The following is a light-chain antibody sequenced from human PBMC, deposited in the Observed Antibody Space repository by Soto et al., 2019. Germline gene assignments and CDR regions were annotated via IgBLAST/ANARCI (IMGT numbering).Light chain of an antibody. CDR2: GAS. V-gene: IGKV3-15*01. Sequence: EIVMTQSPATLSVSPGERATLSCRASQSVSSNLAWYQQKPGQAPRLLIYGASTRATGIPARFSGSGSGTEFTLPISSLQPEDFAVYYCQQYNNWPGRTFGQGTKLEIK. CDR3: QQYNNWPGRT. CDR1: QSVSSN. J-gene: IGKJ2*01.